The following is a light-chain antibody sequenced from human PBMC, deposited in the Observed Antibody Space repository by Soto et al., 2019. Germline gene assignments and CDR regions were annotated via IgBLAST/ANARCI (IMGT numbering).Light chain of an antibody. CDR2: WAS. J-gene: IGKJ1*01. Sequence: DIVMTQSPDSLAVSLGERATINCKSSQSVLYSSNNKNYLAWYQQKPGQPPKLLIYWASTRESGVPDRFSGSGSGTDFTLTICSLQAEDVAVYSCQQYYSTPRTFGQGTKVEIK. V-gene: IGKV4-1*01. CDR3: QQYYSTPRT. CDR1: QSVLYSSNNKNY.